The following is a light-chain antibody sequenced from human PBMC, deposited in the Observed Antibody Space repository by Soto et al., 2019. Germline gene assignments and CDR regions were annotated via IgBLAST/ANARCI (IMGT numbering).Light chain of an antibody. CDR2: EDN. Sequence: NFMLTQPHSVSESPGKTVIISCTRSSGSIASNYVQWYQQRPGSSPTTVIYEDNQRPSGVPDRFSGSIDSSSNSASLTISGLETYDEADYFCQSYDATNQVFGGGTKLTVL. CDR3: QSYDATNQV. V-gene: IGLV6-57*01. CDR1: SGSIASNY. J-gene: IGLJ3*02.